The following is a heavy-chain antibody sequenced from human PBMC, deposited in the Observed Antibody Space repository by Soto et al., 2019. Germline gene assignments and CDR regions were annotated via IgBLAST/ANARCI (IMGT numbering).Heavy chain of an antibody. J-gene: IGHJ4*02. Sequence: EVQLVESGGGLVQPGGSLRLSCAASGFTVSSKFMSWVRQAPGKGLEWVSVIYSGGSTYYADSVKGRFTISRDISENTLNLQMNSLRVEDTAVYYCARGAGYGPAKSFDYWGQGALVTVSS. D-gene: IGHD3-9*01. V-gene: IGHV3-66*01. CDR1: GFTVSSKF. CDR2: IYSGGST. CDR3: ARGAGYGPAKSFDY.